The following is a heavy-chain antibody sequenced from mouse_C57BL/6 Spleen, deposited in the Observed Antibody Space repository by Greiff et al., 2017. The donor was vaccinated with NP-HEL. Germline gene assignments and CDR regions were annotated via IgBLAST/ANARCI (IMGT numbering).Heavy chain of an antibody. CDR1: GFSLTSYG. CDR3: ARGNDSADY. V-gene: IGHV2-2*01. J-gene: IGHJ2*01. Sequence: QVQLQQSGPGLVQPSQSLSITCTVSGFSLTSYGVHWVRQSPGKGLAWLGVIWSGGSTDYNAAFISRLSISKDNSKSQVFFKMNSLQADDTAIYYCARGNDSADYWGQGTTLTVSS. CDR2: IWSGGST. D-gene: IGHD6-1*01.